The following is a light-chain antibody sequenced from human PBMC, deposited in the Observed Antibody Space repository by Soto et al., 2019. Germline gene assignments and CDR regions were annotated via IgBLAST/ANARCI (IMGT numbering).Light chain of an antibody. Sequence: DIVTTQSPDSLAVSLGERATINCKSSQSDFYSSNNKNYLAWYQQKPGQPPKLLIYWASTRESGVPDRFSGSGSGTDFTLTISSLQAEDVAVYYCQQYYSTPWTFGQGTKVEIK. V-gene: IGKV4-1*01. CDR1: QSDFYSSNNKNY. CDR2: WAS. CDR3: QQYYSTPWT. J-gene: IGKJ1*01.